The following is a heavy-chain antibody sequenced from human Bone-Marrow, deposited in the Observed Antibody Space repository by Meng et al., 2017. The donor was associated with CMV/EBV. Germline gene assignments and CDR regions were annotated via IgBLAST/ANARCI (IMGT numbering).Heavy chain of an antibody. J-gene: IGHJ4*02. V-gene: IGHV3-30*02. CDR1: GFTFSSYA. Sequence: GESLKISCAASGFTFSSYAMHWVRQAPGKGLEWVANIRFDGTNKYHADSVKGRFTISRDNSKNTLYLQMNSLRAEDTAVYYCAKVSQYNFDYWGQGTLVTVSS. CDR3: AKVSQYNFDY. D-gene: IGHD1-1*01. CDR2: IRFDGTNK.